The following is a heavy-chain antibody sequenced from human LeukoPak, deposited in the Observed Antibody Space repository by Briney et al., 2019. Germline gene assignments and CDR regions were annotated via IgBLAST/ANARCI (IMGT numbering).Heavy chain of an antibody. CDR3: ARGGRWSKSWGVTRVEDY. Sequence: GASVKVSCKASGYTFTGYYMHWVRQAPGQGLEWMGWINPNSGGTTYAQKFQVRVTMTTDTSTSTVYMQLSSLGSEDTAVYYCARGGRWSKSWGVTRVEDYWGQGTLVTVSS. CDR1: GYTFTGYY. V-gene: IGHV1-2*02. CDR2: INPNSGGT. D-gene: IGHD2-21*02. J-gene: IGHJ4*02.